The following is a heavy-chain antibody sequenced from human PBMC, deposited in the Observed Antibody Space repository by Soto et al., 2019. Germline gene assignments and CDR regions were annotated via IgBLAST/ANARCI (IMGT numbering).Heavy chain of an antibody. D-gene: IGHD2-15*01. CDR1: GFTFSSYG. Sequence: GGSLRLSCAASGFTFSSYGMHWVRQAPGKGLEWVAVISYDGSNKYYADSVKGRFTISRDNSKNTLYLQMNSLRAEDTAVYYCATGWWVVAAEVHYHPDYWGQGTLVTVSS. CDR2: ISYDGSNK. J-gene: IGHJ4*02. V-gene: IGHV3-30*03. CDR3: ATGWWVVAAEVHYHPDY.